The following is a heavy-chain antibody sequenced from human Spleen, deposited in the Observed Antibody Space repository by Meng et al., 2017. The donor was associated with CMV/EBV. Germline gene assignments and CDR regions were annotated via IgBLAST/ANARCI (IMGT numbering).Heavy chain of an antibody. CDR2: ISSSSSYI. Sequence: GESLKISCAASGFTFSSYSMNWVRQAPGKGLEWVSSISSSSSYIYYADSVKGRFTISRDNAKNSLYLQMNSLRAEDTSVYYCVRGGDASGHPYWGQGTLVTVSS. D-gene: IGHD2-21*01. J-gene: IGHJ4*02. CDR1: GFTFSSYS. CDR3: VRGGDASGHPY. V-gene: IGHV3-21*01.